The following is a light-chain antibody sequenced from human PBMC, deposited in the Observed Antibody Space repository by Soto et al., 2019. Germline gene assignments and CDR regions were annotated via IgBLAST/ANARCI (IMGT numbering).Light chain of an antibody. J-gene: IGKJ5*01. CDR1: QSVSSNF. Sequence: PGERATLSCRASQSVSSNFLAWYQHKPGQAPRLLIYDSSSRATGIPDRFSGSGSGTDFALTISRLEPEDFAVFYCQQYGSSITFGQGTRREIK. CDR3: QQYGSSIT. V-gene: IGKV3-20*01. CDR2: DSS.